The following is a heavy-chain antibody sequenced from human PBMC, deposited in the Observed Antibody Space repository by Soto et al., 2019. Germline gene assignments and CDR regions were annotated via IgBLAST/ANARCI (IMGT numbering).Heavy chain of an antibody. V-gene: IGHV3-23*01. CDR1: GFTFSSSA. D-gene: IGHD1-1*01. CDR2: ISDSGGRT. CDR3: AESLNINWKNWFDP. J-gene: IGHJ5*02. Sequence: EEQLLESGGGLVQPGESLRLSCAASGFTFSSSAMNWVRQAPGKGLEWVSIISDSGGRTYYADSVRGRFTISRDNSKNTLYRQMNSLRAEDTAVYYCAESLNINWKNWFDPWGQGTLVTVSS.